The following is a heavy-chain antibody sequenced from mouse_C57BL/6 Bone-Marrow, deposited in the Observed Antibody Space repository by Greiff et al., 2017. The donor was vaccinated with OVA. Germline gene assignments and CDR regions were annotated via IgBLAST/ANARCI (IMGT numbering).Heavy chain of an antibody. CDR1: GFTFSDYY. V-gene: IGHV5-16*01. CDR2: INYDGSST. Sequence: EVHLVESEGGLVQPGSSMKLSCTASGFTFSDYYMAWVRQVPEKGLEWVANINYDGSSTYYLDSLKSRFIISRDNAKNILYLQMSSLKSEDTATYYCARGSSYVYYFDYWGQGTTLTVSS. D-gene: IGHD1-1*01. J-gene: IGHJ2*01. CDR3: ARGSSYVYYFDY.